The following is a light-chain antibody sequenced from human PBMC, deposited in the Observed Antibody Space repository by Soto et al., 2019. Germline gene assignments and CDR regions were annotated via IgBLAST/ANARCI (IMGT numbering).Light chain of an antibody. CDR2: GAS. V-gene: IGKV1-5*01. Sequence: DIQMTQSPSTLSGSVGDRVTITCRASQTISSWLAWYQQKPGKAPKLLIYGASSRATGIPDRFSGTGSETDFTLTISRLEPEDFAVYYCQQYDNSPITFGQGTRLEIK. CDR3: QQYDNSPIT. CDR1: QTISSW. J-gene: IGKJ5*01.